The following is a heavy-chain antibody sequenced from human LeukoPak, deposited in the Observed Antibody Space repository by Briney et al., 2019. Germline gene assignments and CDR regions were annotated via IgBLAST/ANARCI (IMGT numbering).Heavy chain of an antibody. J-gene: IGHJ4*02. CDR1: GGSITNTNY. Sequence: SETLSLTCGVSGGSITNTNYWTWVRQPPGKGPEWIGEVNLQGSTNYNPSLMGRVAISVDTSENHISLQLTSVTAADTAVYYCAREGGPYRPLDYSGQGTLVTVSS. CDR2: VNLQGST. CDR3: AREGGPYRPLDY. V-gene: IGHV4-4*02.